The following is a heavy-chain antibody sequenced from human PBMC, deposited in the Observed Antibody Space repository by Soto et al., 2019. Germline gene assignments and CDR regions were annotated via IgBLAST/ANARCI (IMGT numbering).Heavy chain of an antibody. CDR1: GFTFSSYA. CDR2: ISGSGGST. Sequence: EVQLLESGGGLVQPGGSLRLSCAASGFTFSSYAMSWVRQAPGKGLEWVSAISGSGGSTYYADSVKGRFTISRDNSKNTLYLQMNSLRAEDTAVYYCAKDIPGIAVASKAGTNWFDPWGQGTLVTVSS. D-gene: IGHD6-19*01. J-gene: IGHJ5*02. V-gene: IGHV3-23*01. CDR3: AKDIPGIAVASKAGTNWFDP.